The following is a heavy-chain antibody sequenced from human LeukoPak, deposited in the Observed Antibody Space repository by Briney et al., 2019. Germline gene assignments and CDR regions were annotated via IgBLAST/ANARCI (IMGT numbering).Heavy chain of an antibody. CDR3: ARDPRLEISGMVIDMLDY. CDR1: GCTFSSHS. Sequence: GGSLRLSCAASGCTFSSHSMNWVRQAPGKGLEWVSYISSSSSYIYYADSVKGRFAISRDNAKNSLYLQMNSLRAEDSAIYYCARDPRLEISGMVIDMLDYWGRGTLVTVSS. D-gene: IGHD3-3*01. V-gene: IGHV3-21*01. CDR2: ISSSSSYI. J-gene: IGHJ4*02.